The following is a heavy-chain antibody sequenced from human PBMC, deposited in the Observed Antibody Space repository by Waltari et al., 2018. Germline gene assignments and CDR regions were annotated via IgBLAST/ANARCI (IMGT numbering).Heavy chain of an antibody. CDR2: IYWNDDK. D-gene: IGHD2-15*01. Sequence: QITLKESGPTLVKPTQTLTLTCTFSGFSLSTSGVGAGWIRQPPGKDLEWLALIYWNDDKRYSPYLKSRLTITKDPSKNQVVLTMTNMDPVDTATYYCAHSRAHHCSGGSCYSDYWGQGTLVTGSS. V-gene: IGHV2-5*01. CDR3: AHSRAHHCSGGSCYSDY. J-gene: IGHJ4*02. CDR1: GFSLSTSGVG.